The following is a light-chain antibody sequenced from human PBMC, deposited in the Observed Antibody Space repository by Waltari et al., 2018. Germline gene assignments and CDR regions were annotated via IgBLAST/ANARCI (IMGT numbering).Light chain of an antibody. CDR3: AAWDDSLSGSYV. Sequence: QSVLPQPPSASGTPGQRVTISCSGSYSNIGSNTVNWYQQLPGTAPTLLIYKNNRRPSGVPDRFSGSKSGTSASLAITGLQSEDEADYYCAAWDDSLSGSYVFGTGTKVTVL. V-gene: IGLV1-44*01. CDR2: KNN. CDR1: YSNIGSNT. J-gene: IGLJ1*01.